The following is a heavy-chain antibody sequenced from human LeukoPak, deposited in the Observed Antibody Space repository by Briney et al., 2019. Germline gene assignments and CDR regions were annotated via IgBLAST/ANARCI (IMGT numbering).Heavy chain of an antibody. Sequence: SVKVSCKASGGTLSNYAFSWVRQAPGQGLEWMGRITPSLRIANYAQKFQGRVTITADESTRTAYMELSSLRSEDTAMYYCARTTPVVVVGATPALVDKYFDYWGQGTLVTVSS. V-gene: IGHV1-69*04. CDR3: ARTTPVVVVGATPALVDKYFDY. D-gene: IGHD2-15*01. J-gene: IGHJ4*02. CDR2: ITPSLRIA. CDR1: GGTLSNYA.